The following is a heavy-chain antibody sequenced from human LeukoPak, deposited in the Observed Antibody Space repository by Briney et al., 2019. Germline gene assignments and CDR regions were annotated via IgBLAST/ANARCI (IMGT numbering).Heavy chain of an antibody. CDR1: GFTFSDYY. CDR2: ISSSSSYT. D-gene: IGHD5-18*01. CDR3: AREGGGYSYGYSFVDY. Sequence: GGFLRLSCAASGFTFSDYYMSWIRQAPGKWLEWVSYISSSSSYTNYADSVKGRFTISRDNAKNSLYLQMNSLRAEDTAVYYCAREGGGYSYGYSFVDYWGQGTLVTVSS. V-gene: IGHV3-11*05. J-gene: IGHJ4*02.